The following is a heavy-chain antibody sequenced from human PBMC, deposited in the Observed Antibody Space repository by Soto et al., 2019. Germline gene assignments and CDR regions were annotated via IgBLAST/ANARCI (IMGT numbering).Heavy chain of an antibody. CDR2: INPNSGDT. V-gene: IGHV1-2*02. CDR3: ARIKNYYDSSGPFDY. J-gene: IGHJ4*02. D-gene: IGHD3-22*01. Sequence: QVQLVHSGAEVKKPGASVKVSCETSGYTFSGFFLHWVRQAPGQGLEWMGWINPNSGDTNYAQKFQGRVTMTRDTSISTAYMELSRLSSDDTAVYFCARIKNYYDSSGPFDYWGQGTLVTVSS. CDR1: GYTFSGFF.